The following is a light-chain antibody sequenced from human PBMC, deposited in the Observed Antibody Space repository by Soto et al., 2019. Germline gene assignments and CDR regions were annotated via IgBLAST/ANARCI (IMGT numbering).Light chain of an antibody. J-gene: IGLJ1*01. CDR3: SSYTNINTRACV. CDR1: YSNIGAGYE. V-gene: IGLV1-40*01. Sequence: QSVLTQPPSVSGAPGQRVTISCTGSYSNIGAGYEVHWYQQIPGTAPKLLISGHNNRPSGVPDRFFGSKSGTSASLTISGLQAEDEAEYYCSSYTNINTRACVFGTGTQLTVL. CDR2: GHN.